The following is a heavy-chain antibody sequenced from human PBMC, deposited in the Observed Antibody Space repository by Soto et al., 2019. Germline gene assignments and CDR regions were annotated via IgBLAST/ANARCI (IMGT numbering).Heavy chain of an antibody. CDR3: ARVKIRRFLEVSWEDYYYYGMDF. CDR2: IYYSGST. CDR1: GGSISSYY. V-gene: IGHV4-59*01. D-gene: IGHD3-3*01. J-gene: IGHJ6*02. Sequence: ETLSLTCTVSGGSISSYYWSWIRQPPGKGLEWIGYIYYSGSTNYNPSLKSRVTISVDTSKNQFSLKLSSVTAADTAVYYCARVKIRRFLEVSWEDYYYYGMDFWGQGTTVTVSS.